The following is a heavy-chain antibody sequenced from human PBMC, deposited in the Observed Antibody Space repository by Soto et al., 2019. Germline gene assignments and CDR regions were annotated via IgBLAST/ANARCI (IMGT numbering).Heavy chain of an antibody. D-gene: IGHD6-25*01. V-gene: IGHV4-30-4*01. CDR3: ARVPPYISGFGGFDC. Sequence: QVHLQESGPGLVMPSQTLSLTCTVSGASISSADSYWTWIRQSPGKGLEWIGYIYYSGGTYYNPSLKSRVTISVDTSKNQFSLKLHSVTDADTAVYYCARVPPYISGFGGFDCWGQGTLATVSS. CDR2: IYYSGGT. CDR1: GASISSADSY. J-gene: IGHJ4*02.